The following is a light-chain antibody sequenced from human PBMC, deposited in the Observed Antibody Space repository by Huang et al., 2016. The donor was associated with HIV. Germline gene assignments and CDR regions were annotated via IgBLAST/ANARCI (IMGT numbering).Light chain of an antibody. CDR2: DAS. CDR3: LQHNGHPLT. J-gene: IGKJ4*01. CDR1: QGISNR. Sequence: DIQMTQSPSVMSASVGDRVTISCRASQGISNRLVWFQQKPGRVPKRLIHDASSLESGVPTRFIGSVSGTEFTLTINSLQPEDFATYYCLQHNGHPLTFGGGTRVEIK. V-gene: IGKV1-17*03.